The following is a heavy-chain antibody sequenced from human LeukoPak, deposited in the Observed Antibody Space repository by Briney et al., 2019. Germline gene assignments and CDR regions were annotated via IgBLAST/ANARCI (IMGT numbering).Heavy chain of an antibody. J-gene: IGHJ6*04. CDR3: AELGITMIGGV. CDR1: GFTFDNYA. Sequence: GGSLRLSCVASGFTFDNYAMHWVRQAPGKGLEWVSGITWKSRSRGYADSVKGRFTISRDNAKNSLYLQMNSLRAEDTAVYYCAELGITMIGGVWGKGTTVTISS. D-gene: IGHD3-10*02. CDR2: ITWKSRSR. V-gene: IGHV3-9*01.